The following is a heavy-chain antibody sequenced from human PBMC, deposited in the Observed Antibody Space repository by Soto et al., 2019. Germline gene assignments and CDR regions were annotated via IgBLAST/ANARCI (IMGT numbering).Heavy chain of an antibody. D-gene: IGHD6-13*01. J-gene: IGHJ5*02. CDR3: ARSVVSSTRLDP. CDR2: ISSGTSYT. CDR1: GFTFSDSS. Sequence: QVQLVESGGGLVWPGGSLRLSCAASGFTFSDSSMNWIRQAPGKGLEWVSYISSGTSYTNYADSVKGRFTISRDNAKNSLFLHMNSLRAEDTAVYYCARSVVSSTRLDPWGQGTLVTVSS. V-gene: IGHV3-11*06.